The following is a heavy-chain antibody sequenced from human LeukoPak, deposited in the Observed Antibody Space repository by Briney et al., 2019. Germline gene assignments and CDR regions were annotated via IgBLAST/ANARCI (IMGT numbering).Heavy chain of an antibody. CDR1: GGSFSGYY. J-gene: IGHJ4*02. CDR2: INHSGST. CDR3: ARSIMVRGVGYYFDY. D-gene: IGHD3-10*01. Sequence: SETLSLTCAVYGGSFSGYYWSWIRQPPGKGLEGIGEINHSGSTNYNPSLKSRVTISVDTSKNQFSLKLSSVTAADTAVYYCARSIMVRGVGYYFDYWGQGTLVTVSS. V-gene: IGHV4-34*01.